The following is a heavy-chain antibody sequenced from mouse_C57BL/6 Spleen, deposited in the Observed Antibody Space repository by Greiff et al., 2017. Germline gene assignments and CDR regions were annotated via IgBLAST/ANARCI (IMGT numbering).Heavy chain of an antibody. D-gene: IGHD1-1*01. J-gene: IGHJ2*01. CDR2: IYPSDSET. CDR3: ARPTVVANYFDY. V-gene: IGHV1-61*01. Sequence: QVQLQQPGAELVRPGSSVKLSCKASGYTFTSYWMDWVKQRPGQGLEWIGNIYPSDSETHYNQKFKDKATLTADKSSSTAYMQLSSLTYEDSAVXYCARPTVVANYFDYWGQGTTLTVAS. CDR1: GYTFTSYW.